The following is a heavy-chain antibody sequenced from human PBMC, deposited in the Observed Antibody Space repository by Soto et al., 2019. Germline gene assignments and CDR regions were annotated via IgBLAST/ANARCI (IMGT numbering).Heavy chain of an antibody. J-gene: IGHJ5*02. D-gene: IGHD4-17*01. CDR1: GGTFSSYA. Sequence: QVQLVQSGAEVKKPGSSVKVSCKASGGTFSSYAISWVRQAPGQGLEWMGGIIPIFGTANYAQKFQGRVTITADESTSTAYMELSSLRSEDTAVYYCAVEPANDYGDYRWDWFDPWGQGTLVTVSS. V-gene: IGHV1-69*01. CDR3: AVEPANDYGDYRWDWFDP. CDR2: IIPIFGTA.